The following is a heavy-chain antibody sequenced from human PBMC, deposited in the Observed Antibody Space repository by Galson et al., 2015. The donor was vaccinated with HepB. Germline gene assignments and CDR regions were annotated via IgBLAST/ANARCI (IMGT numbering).Heavy chain of an antibody. CDR2: INSDGSST. CDR1: GFTFSSYW. J-gene: IGHJ3*02. V-gene: IGHV3-74*01. CDR3: ARDQGGDFWSGYYPNDAFDI. Sequence: SLRLSCAASGFTFSSYWMRWVRQAPGKGLVWVSRINSDGSSTSYADSVKGRFTISRDNAKNTLYLQMNSLRAEDTAVYYCARDQGGDFWSGYYPNDAFDIWGQGTMVTVSS. D-gene: IGHD3-3*01.